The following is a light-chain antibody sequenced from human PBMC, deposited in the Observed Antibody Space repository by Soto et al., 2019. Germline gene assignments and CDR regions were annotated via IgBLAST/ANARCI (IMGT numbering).Light chain of an antibody. CDR3: QQYKKWPRK. J-gene: IGKJ1*01. Sequence: EVVMMQSPATLSVSPGERVTLSCRASQSISRNLAWYQQKPGQAPRVLIYGASTRATGVPARFSGSGSGTEFTLTVSSLQSEAFVVYYCQQYKKWPRKFCQGTKVEIK. CDR1: QSISRN. V-gene: IGKV3-15*01. CDR2: GAS.